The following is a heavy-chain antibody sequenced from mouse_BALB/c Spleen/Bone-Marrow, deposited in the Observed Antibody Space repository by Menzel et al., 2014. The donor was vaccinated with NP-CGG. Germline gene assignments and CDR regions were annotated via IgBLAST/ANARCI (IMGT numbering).Heavy chain of an antibody. V-gene: IGHV14-1*02. CDR1: GFNIKDYY. Sequence: EVQLQQSGAELVRPGALVKLSCKASGFNIKDYYMHWVKQRPEQGLEWIGWIDPENGNTIYDPKFQGKASITADTSSNPAYLQLSSLTSEDTAVYYCAMITTYWGQGTTLTVSS. CDR2: IDPENGNT. CDR3: AMITTY. D-gene: IGHD2-4*01. J-gene: IGHJ2*01.